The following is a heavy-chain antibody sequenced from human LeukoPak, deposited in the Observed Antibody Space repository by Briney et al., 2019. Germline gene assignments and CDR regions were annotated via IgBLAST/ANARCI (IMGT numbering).Heavy chain of an antibody. CDR3: ARGVVVVAATGRIDY. D-gene: IGHD2-15*01. V-gene: IGHV4-39*07. J-gene: IGHJ4*02. CDR1: GGSIRSYH. Sequence: PSETLSLTCTVSGGSIRSYHWSWIRQPPGKGLEWIGSIYYSGSTYYNPSLKSRVTISVDTSKNQFSLKLSSVTAADTAVYYCARGVVVVAATGRIDYWGQGTLVTVSS. CDR2: IYYSGST.